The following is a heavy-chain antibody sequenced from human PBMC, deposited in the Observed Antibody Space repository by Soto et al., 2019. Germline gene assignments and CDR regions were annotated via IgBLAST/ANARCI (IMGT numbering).Heavy chain of an antibody. Sequence: SETTSITCDVSGYSICTILYWGWIRRPPGKGLEWIGSLSQSGGTYRNPSLRSRVTISVDRSKNHFSLELRSMTAADTAVYYCAAGTLPGTRFYGMDVWGPGTTVTVSS. CDR3: AAGTLPGTRFYGMDV. D-gene: IGHD1-7*01. CDR2: LSQSGGT. V-gene: IGHV4-38-2*01. J-gene: IGHJ6*02. CDR1: GYSICTILY.